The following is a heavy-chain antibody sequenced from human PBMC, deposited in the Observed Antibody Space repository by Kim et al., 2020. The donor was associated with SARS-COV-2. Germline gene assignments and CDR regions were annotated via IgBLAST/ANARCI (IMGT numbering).Heavy chain of an antibody. D-gene: IGHD3-3*01. CDR2: IYYSGST. J-gene: IGHJ4*02. CDR1: GGSISSSSYY. CDR3: ARHPQAGYYPPSYFDY. Sequence: SETLSLTCTVSGGSISSSSYYWGWIRQPPGKGLEWIGSIYYSGSTYYNPSLKSRVTISVDASKNQFSLKLSSMTAADTAVYYCARHPQAGYYPPSYFDYWGQVTLVTVSS. V-gene: IGHV4-39*01.